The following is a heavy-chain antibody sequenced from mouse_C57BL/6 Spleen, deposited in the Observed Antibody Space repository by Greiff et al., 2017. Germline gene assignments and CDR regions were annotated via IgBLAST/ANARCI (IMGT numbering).Heavy chain of an antibody. CDR1: GYTFTSYW. Sequence: QVQLQQPGAELVRPGTSVKLSCKASGYTFTSYWMHWVKQRPGQGLEWIGVIDPSDSYTNYNQKFKGKDTLTVDTSSSPAYMQLSSLTSEDSAVYYCARDYGSRYFDVWGTGTTVTVSS. CDR2: IDPSDSYT. V-gene: IGHV1-59*01. CDR3: ARDYGSRYFDV. J-gene: IGHJ1*03. D-gene: IGHD1-1*01.